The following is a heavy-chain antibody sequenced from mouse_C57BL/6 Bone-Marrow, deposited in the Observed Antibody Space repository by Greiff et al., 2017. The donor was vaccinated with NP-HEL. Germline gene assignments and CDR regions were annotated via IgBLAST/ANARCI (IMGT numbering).Heavy chain of an antibody. CDR2: ISSGGSYT. Sequence: EVQLQESGGDLVKPGASLKLSCAASGFTFSSYGMSWVRQTPDKRLEWVATISSGGSYTYYPDSVKGRSTLSRDNAKNTLYLQESSLTSEDTAMYYCGRWFAYWGQGTLVTVSA. CDR3: GRWFAY. CDR1: GFTFSSYG. J-gene: IGHJ3*01. V-gene: IGHV5-6*01.